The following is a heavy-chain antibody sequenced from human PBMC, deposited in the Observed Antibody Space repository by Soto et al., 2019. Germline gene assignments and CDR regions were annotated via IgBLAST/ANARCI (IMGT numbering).Heavy chain of an antibody. D-gene: IGHD4-17*01. CDR3: ARADDFSDRFDY. Sequence: PSETLSLTCTVSVGSISYYYWSWIRQPPGKGLEWIGYIYYSGSTNYNPSLKSRVTMSVDTSQNQFSLKLSSLTAADTAVYFCARADDFSDRFDYWGQGALVTVSS. V-gene: IGHV4-59*12. CDR1: VGSISYYY. CDR2: IYYSGST. J-gene: IGHJ4*02.